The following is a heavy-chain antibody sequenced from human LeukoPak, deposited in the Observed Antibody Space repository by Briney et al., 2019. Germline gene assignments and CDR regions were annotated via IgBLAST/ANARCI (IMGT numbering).Heavy chain of an antibody. V-gene: IGHV4-4*02. D-gene: IGHD3-10*01. CDR3: ARVRYYGSGSYYKRNWFDP. CDR1: GGSISSSNW. CDR2: INQSGST. J-gene: IGHJ5*02. Sequence: SETLSLTCAVSGGSISSSNWWSWVRQPPGKGLEWIGEINQSGSTKYNPSLKSRVTISVDTPKNQFSLKLSSVTAADTAVYYCARVRYYGSGSYYKRNWFDPWGQGALVTVSS.